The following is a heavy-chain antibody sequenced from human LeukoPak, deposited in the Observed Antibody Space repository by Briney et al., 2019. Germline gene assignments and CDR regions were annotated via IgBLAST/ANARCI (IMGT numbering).Heavy chain of an antibody. V-gene: IGHV4-61*02. CDR2: ISTSGDT. J-gene: IGHJ5*02. Sequence: SETLSLTCTVSGGSISSNNHYWSWIRQPAGKGLEWIGRISTSGDTHYNPSLMSRVTMSIDTSKNQFSLKLSSVTAADTAVHYCARRPGAGSRDCWFDPWGQGTLVTVSS. CDR1: GGSISSNNHY. CDR3: ARRPGAGSRDCWFDP. D-gene: IGHD2-21*01.